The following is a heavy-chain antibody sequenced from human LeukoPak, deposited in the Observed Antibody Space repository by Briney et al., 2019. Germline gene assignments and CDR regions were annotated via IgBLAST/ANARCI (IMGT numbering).Heavy chain of an antibody. CDR1: GFTVSSNY. CDR3: ARFLSSGDGYNYGLDY. Sequence: GGSVRLSCAASGFTVSSNYMSWVRQAPGKGLEWVSVIYSGGSTYYADSVKGRFTISRDNSKNTLYLQMNSLRAEDTAVYYCARFLSSGDGYNYGLDYWGQGTLVTVSS. V-gene: IGHV3-66*02. J-gene: IGHJ4*02. D-gene: IGHD5-24*01. CDR2: IYSGGST.